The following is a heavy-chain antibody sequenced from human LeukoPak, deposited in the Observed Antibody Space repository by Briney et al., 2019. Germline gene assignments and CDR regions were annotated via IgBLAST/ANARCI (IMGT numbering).Heavy chain of an antibody. CDR1: SGSISSGSYY. V-gene: IGHV4-61*02. J-gene: IGHJ4*02. D-gene: IGHD3-3*01. CDR2: IYTSGST. Sequence: PSETLSLTCTVSSGSISSGSYYWSWIRQPAGKGLEWIGRIYTSGSTNYNPSLKSRVTISVDTSKNQFSLKLSSVTAADTAVYYCARDSYDFWSGLPSYYFDYWGQGTLVTVSS. CDR3: ARDSYDFWSGLPSYYFDY.